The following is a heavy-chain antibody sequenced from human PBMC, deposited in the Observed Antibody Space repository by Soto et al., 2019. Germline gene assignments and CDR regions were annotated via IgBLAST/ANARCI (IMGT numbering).Heavy chain of an antibody. CDR3: KRGSGYTYRDY. V-gene: IGHV3-21*01. J-gene: IGHJ4*02. D-gene: IGHD5-18*01. CDR2: ISSSSIYI. Sequence: GGSLRLSCAASGFMFSSNSMNWVRQAAGKGPEWVSSISSSSIYIYYADSVKGRFTISRDNAKNSLYLQMNSLRAEDTAVYYCKRGSGYTYRDYWGQGTLVTVSS. CDR1: GFMFSSNS.